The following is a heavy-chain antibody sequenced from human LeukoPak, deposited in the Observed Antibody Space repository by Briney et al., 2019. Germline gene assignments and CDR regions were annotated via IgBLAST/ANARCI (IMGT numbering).Heavy chain of an antibody. V-gene: IGHV3-21*01. CDR3: AGDPYSGSYGNYYYYFMDV. J-gene: IGHJ6*03. CDR2: ITSGSSYI. CDR1: GFTFSSYN. Sequence: GGSLRLSCAASGFTFSSYNMNWVRKAPGKGLEWVSSITSGSSYIYYADSVKGRFTISRDNAKNSLYLQMNSLRAEDTAVYYCAGDPYSGSYGNYYYYFMDVWGKGTTVTISS. D-gene: IGHD1-26*01.